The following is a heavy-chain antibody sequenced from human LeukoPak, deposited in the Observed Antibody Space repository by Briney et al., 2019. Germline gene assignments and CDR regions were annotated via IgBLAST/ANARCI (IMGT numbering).Heavy chain of an antibody. CDR2: IKSKTDGGTT. CDR3: AKDARNVWSGYYFEYFDY. D-gene: IGHD3-3*01. J-gene: IGHJ4*02. CDR1: GFTFSNAW. Sequence: PGGSLRLSCAASGFTFSNAWMSWVRQAPGKGLEWVGRIKSKTDGGTTDYAAPVKGRFTISRDDSKNTLYLQMNSLRAEDTAVYYCAKDARNVWSGYYFEYFDYWGQGTLVTVSS. V-gene: IGHV3-15*01.